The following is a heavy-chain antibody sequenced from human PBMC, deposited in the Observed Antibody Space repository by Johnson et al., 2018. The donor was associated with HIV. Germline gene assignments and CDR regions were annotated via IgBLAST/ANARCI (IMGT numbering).Heavy chain of an antibody. J-gene: IGHJ3*02. V-gene: IGHV3-66*01. Sequence: VQLVESGGGVVRPGGSLRLSCAASGFTFDDYGMSWVRQGPGKGLQWVSVIYSGDTTYYADSVKGRFTISRDNSKNTLYLQMSSLRAEDTAVYYCARAYSYGLTPDAFDIWGQGTMVTVSS. D-gene: IGHD5-18*01. CDR2: IYSGDTT. CDR1: GFTFDDYG. CDR3: ARAYSYGLTPDAFDI.